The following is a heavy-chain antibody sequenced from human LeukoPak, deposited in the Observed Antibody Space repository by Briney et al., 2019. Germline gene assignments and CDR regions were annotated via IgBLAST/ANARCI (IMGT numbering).Heavy chain of an antibody. V-gene: IGHV3-49*03. D-gene: IGHD2-15*01. J-gene: IGHJ3*02. Sequence: GGSLRLSCTASGFTFGDYAMSWFRQAPGKGLEWVGFIRSKAYGGTTEYAASVKGRFTISRDDSKSIAYLQMNSLKTEDTAVYYCTRDAHLIVVVVAATSNAFDIWGQGTMVTVSS. CDR3: TRDAHLIVVVVAATSNAFDI. CDR2: IRSKAYGGTT. CDR1: GFTFGDYA.